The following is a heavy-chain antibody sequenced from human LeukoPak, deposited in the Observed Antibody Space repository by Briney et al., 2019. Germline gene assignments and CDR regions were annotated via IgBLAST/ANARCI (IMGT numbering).Heavy chain of an antibody. CDR3: ARHRDYGDFDY. CDR2: IYPGDSDT. J-gene: IGHJ4*02. V-gene: IGHV5-51*01. Sequence: GESLQIFCQGPGYSFTSYWIGWVRQMPGKGLERMGIIYPGDSDTRYSPSFQGQVTISADKSISTAYLQWSSLKASDTAMYYCARHRDYGDFDYWGQGTLVTVSS. CDR1: GYSFTSYW. D-gene: IGHD4-17*01.